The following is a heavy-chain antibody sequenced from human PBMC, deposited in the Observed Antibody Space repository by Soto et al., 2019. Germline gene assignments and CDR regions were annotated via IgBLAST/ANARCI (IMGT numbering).Heavy chain of an antibody. CDR3: ARDRTAASSGYYYHLIGY. CDR2: INPSGGST. D-gene: IGHD3-22*01. V-gene: IGHV1-46*01. CDR1: GYTFTSYY. J-gene: IGHJ4*02. Sequence: GAAVKLSCKASGYTFTSYYMHWVRQATGQGLEWMGIINPSGGSTSYAQKFQGRVTMTRDTSTSTVYMELSSLRSEDTAVYYCARDRTAASSGYYYHLIGYWGQGTLVTVSS.